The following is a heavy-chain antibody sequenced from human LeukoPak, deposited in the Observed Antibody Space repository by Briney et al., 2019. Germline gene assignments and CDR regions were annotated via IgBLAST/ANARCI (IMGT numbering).Heavy chain of an antibody. D-gene: IGHD5-12*01. J-gene: IGHJ4*02. CDR1: GYTFTTYG. CDR3: ARVWDVDSFDY. Sequence: ASVKVSCKSSGYTFTTYGITWVRQAPGQGLEWMGWISTDNGDTNYAQKLQGRVTMTTDTSTSTAYMELRSLRSDDTAVYYCARVWDVDSFDYWGQGTLVTVSS. V-gene: IGHV1-18*01. CDR2: ISTDNGDT.